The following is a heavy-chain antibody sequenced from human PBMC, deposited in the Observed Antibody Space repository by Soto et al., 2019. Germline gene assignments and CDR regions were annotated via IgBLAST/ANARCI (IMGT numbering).Heavy chain of an antibody. D-gene: IGHD1-20*01. Sequence: GGSLRLSCAASGFTFSSYSMNWVRQAPGKGLEWVSYISSSSSTIYYADSVKGRFTISRENAKNSLYLKMNSLRAEDTAVYYCGRDRGSPNWTSDYWGQGTLVPVSS. CDR1: GFTFSSYS. V-gene: IGHV3-48*01. CDR3: GRDRGSPNWTSDY. J-gene: IGHJ4*02. CDR2: ISSSSSTI.